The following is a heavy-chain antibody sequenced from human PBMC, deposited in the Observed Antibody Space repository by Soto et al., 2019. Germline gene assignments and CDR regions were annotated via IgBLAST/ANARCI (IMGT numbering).Heavy chain of an antibody. CDR1: GFTFSNAW. J-gene: IGHJ3*02. CDR2: IKSKTDGGTT. D-gene: IGHD3-22*01. Sequence: PGGSLRLSCAASGFTFSNAWMNWVRQAPGKGLEWVGRIKSKTDGGTTDYAAPVKGRFTISRDDSKNTLYLQMNSLKTEDTAVYYCTTDMRMLLLLFGDAFDIWGQGTMGTVSS. V-gene: IGHV3-15*07. CDR3: TTDMRMLLLLFGDAFDI.